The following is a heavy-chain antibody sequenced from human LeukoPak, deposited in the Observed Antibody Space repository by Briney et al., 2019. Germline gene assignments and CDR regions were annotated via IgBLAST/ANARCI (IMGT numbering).Heavy chain of an antibody. J-gene: IGHJ4*02. V-gene: IGHV4-4*02. CDR1: GVSISTSEW. D-gene: IGHD3-9*01. Sequence: PSGTLSLTCAVSGVSISTSEWWLWVRQPPGQGLEWIGEIHRDGRTRYNPSLTSRVTMSMDYSKNQFSLNVRFVTAADTAIYYCGKTDIYFNPIDYWGPGSLVTVSS. CDR3: GKTDIYFNPIDY. CDR2: IHRDGRT.